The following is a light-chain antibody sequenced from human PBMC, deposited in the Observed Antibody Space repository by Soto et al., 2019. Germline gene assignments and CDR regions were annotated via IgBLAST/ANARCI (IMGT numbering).Light chain of an antibody. CDR1: QSVSNY. J-gene: IGKJ3*01. Sequence: TQWPPNLYLSTGERATLSCRASQSVSNYLAWYQQKAGQAPRLLIYDASNRATGIPARFSGSGSGTDFTLTISSLEPEDFAVYYCQQRSKWPRPVTLGPGTKVYIK. CDR2: DAS. V-gene: IGKV3-11*01. CDR3: QQRSKWPRPVT.